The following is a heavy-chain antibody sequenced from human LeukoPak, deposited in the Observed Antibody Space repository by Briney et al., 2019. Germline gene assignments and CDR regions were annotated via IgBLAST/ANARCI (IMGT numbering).Heavy chain of an antibody. V-gene: IGHV1-69*13. J-gene: IGHJ4*02. CDR3: ARENERTIFWLVIILDY. CDR2: IIPIFVTA. D-gene: IGHD3-9*01. CDR1: GGTFSSYA. Sequence: SVKVSCKASGGTFSSYAISWVRQAPGQGLEWMGGIIPIFVTANYAQKFQGRVTSTADEATITAYMELSSLSSEDTAVYYCARENERTIFWLVIILDYWGQGTLVTVSS.